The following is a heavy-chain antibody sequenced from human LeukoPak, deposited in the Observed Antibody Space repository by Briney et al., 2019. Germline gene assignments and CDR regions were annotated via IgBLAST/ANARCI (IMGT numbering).Heavy chain of an antibody. Sequence: GGSLRLSCAASGFTFSPYWMSWVRQAPGKGLEWVSAISGSGGSTYYADSVKGRFTISRDNSKNTLYLQMNSLRAEDTAVYYCAKDQVGQQLVYYYYYGMDVWGQGTTVTVSS. CDR3: AKDQVGQQLVYYYYYGMDV. D-gene: IGHD6-13*01. CDR1: GFTFSPYW. V-gene: IGHV3-23*01. J-gene: IGHJ6*02. CDR2: ISGSGGST.